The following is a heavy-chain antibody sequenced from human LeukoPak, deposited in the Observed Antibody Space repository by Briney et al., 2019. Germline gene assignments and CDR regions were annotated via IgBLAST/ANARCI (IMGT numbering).Heavy chain of an antibody. V-gene: IGHV1-18*01. J-gene: IGHJ5*02. Sequence: GASVKVSCKASGYTFTSYGISWVRQAPGQGLEWMGWISAYNGNTNYAQKLQGRVTMTTDTSTSTAYMELRSLRSDDTAVYYCARTPPHRSGRARNLNWFDPWGQGTLVTVSS. CDR1: GYTFTSYG. CDR2: ISAYNGNT. CDR3: ARTPPHRSGRARNLNWFDP. D-gene: IGHD6-19*01.